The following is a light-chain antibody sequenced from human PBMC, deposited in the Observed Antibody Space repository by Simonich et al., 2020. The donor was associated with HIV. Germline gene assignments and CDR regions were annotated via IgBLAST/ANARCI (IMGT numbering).Light chain of an antibody. CDR3: QQYNKWPPWT. J-gene: IGKJ1*01. V-gene: IGKV3-15*01. CDR1: QSVSNN. Sequence: EIVMTQSPATLSVSPGERAPLSCRASQSVSNNLAWYQQKPGQAPRLLIYGASTRATGIPARFSGSGSGTEFTLTISSMQSEDFAVYYCQQYNKWPPWTFGQGTKVEIK. CDR2: GAS.